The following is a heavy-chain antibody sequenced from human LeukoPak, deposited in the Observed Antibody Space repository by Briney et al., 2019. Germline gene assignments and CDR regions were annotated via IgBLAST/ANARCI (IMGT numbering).Heavy chain of an antibody. J-gene: IGHJ4*02. D-gene: IGHD3-22*01. Sequence: ASVKVSCKASGYTFTGHYMHWVRQAPGQGLEWMGWINPNSGGTNYAQKFQGRVTMTRDTSISTAYMELSRLRSDDTAVYYCARSDDYDSSGYYYFDYWGQGTLVTVSP. V-gene: IGHV1-2*02. CDR3: ARSDDYDSSGYYYFDY. CDR2: INPNSGGT. CDR1: GYTFTGHY.